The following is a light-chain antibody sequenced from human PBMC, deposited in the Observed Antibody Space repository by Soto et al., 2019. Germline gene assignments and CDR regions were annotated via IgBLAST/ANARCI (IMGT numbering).Light chain of an antibody. J-gene: IGKJ5*01. CDR1: EDISTW. CDR2: AAS. V-gene: IGKV1-12*01. CDR3: QHADSFPLIT. Sequence: DIQMTQSPSSVSASVGDRVTITCRSSEDISTWLAWYQQKPGKAPKLLIYAASSLQSGGPSRFSGSGSGTDFTLTISSLQPEDFATYYCQHADSFPLITFGQGTRLEIK.